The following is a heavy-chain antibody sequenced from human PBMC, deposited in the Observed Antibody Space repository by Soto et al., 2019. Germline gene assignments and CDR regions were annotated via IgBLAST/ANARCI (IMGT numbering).Heavy chain of an antibody. D-gene: IGHD6-13*01. CDR1: GFTFSIYW. V-gene: IGHV3-74*01. Sequence: GGSLRLSCAASGFTFSIYWMHLVRQSPGKGLVWVSRINSDGSSTSYADSVRGRFTISRDNAKNTLYLQMNSLRAEDTAVYYCATSLAAANEHYYYDYGMDVWGQGTTVTVSS. CDR3: ATSLAAANEHYYYDYGMDV. CDR2: INSDGSST. J-gene: IGHJ6*02.